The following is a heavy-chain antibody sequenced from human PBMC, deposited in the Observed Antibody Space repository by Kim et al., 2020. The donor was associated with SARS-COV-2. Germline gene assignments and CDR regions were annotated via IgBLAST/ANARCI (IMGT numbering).Heavy chain of an antibody. Sequence: SETLSLTCAVYGGSFSGYYWSWIRQPPGKGLEWIGEINHSGSTNYNPSLKSRVTISVDTSKNQFSLKLSSVTAADTAVYYCARGPARITMVRGVKYPWDYWGQGTLVTVSS. CDR1: GGSFSGYY. J-gene: IGHJ4*02. D-gene: IGHD3-10*01. CDR3: ARGPARITMVRGVKYPWDY. CDR2: INHSGST. V-gene: IGHV4-34*01.